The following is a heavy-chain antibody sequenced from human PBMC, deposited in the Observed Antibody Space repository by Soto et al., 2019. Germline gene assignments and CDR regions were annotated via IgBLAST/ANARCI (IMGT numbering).Heavy chain of an antibody. J-gene: IGHJ5*02. CDR2: IYWNDDK. CDR3: AHSVLDGYHFGWFDP. CDR1: GFSLSTSGVG. D-gene: IGHD5-12*01. V-gene: IGHV2-5*01. Sequence: SGPTLVNPTQTLTLTCTFSGFSLSTSGVGVGWIRQPPGKALEWLALIYWNDDKRYSPSLKSRLTITKDTSKNQVVLTMTNMDPVDTATYYCAHSVLDGYHFGWFDPWRQGTLVTVSS.